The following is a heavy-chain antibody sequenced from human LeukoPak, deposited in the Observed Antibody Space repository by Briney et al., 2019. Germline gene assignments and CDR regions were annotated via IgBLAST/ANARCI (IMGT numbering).Heavy chain of an antibody. V-gene: IGHV4-34*01. CDR2: INHSGST. CDR3: ARGVKRYYYYYMDG. J-gene: IGHJ6*03. Sequence: SETLSLTCAVSGGSFSGYYWSWIRQPPGKGLEWIGEINHSGSTNYNPSLKSRVTISVDTSTNPFSLRMSAVTAAVTAVYYCARGVKRYYYYYMDGWGKGTTVTVSS. CDR1: GGSFSGYY.